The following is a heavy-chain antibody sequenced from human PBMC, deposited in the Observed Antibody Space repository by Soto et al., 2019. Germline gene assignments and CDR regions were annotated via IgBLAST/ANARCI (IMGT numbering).Heavy chain of an antibody. CDR2: IYYSGST. CDR3: ASPKIAFYNWFDP. CDR1: GFSVSNNY. Sequence: GSLRLSCAASGFSVSNNYMSWVRQAPGKGLEWIGSIYYSGSTYYNPSLKSRVTISVDTSKNQFSLKLSSVTAADTAVYYCASPKIAFYNWFDPWGQGTLVTVSS. J-gene: IGHJ5*02. V-gene: IGHV4-39*01. D-gene: IGHD3-3*02.